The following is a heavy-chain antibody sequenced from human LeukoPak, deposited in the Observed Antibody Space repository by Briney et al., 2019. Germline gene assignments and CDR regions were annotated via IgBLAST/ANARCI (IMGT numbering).Heavy chain of an antibody. D-gene: IGHD3-22*01. CDR1: GFTFSDYY. Sequence: GGSLRLSCAASGFTFSDYYMSWIRQAPGKGLEWVSYISSSGSTIYYADSVKGRFTISRDNAKNSLYLQMNSLRAEDTAVYYCASRHYYDSSGYYLDNWFDPWGQGTLVTVSS. CDR2: ISSSGSTI. CDR3: ASRHYYDSSGYYLDNWFDP. V-gene: IGHV3-11*01. J-gene: IGHJ5*02.